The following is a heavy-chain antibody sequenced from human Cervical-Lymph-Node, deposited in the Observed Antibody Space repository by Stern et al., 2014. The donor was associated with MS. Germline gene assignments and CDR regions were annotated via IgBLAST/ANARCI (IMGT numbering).Heavy chain of an antibody. CDR1: GFTFSRYG. J-gene: IGHJ4*02. CDR2: ISYDGSNK. V-gene: IGHV3-30*18. D-gene: IGHD3-22*01. CDR3: AKDGGDDSSGSYFDY. Sequence: QVQLVESGGGVVQPGRSLRLSCAASGFTFSRYGMHWVRQAPGKGLEWVAVISYDGSNKYYADSVKGRFTISRDNSKNTLYLQMNSLRAEDTAVYYCAKDGGDDSSGSYFDYWGQGTLVTVSS.